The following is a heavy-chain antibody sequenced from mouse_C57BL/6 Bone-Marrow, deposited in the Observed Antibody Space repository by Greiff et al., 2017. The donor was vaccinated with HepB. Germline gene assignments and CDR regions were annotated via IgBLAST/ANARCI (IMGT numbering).Heavy chain of an antibody. CDR2: ISSGGDYI. CDR1: GFTFSSYA. J-gene: IGHJ3*01. V-gene: IGHV5-9-1*02. CDR3: TRVYDYDWFAY. Sequence: EVNVVESGEGLVKPGGSLKLSCAASGFTFSSYAMSWVRQTPEKRLEWVAYISSGGDYIYYADTVKGRFTISRDNARNTLYLQMSSLKSEDTAMYYCTRVYDYDWFAYWGQGTLVTVSA. D-gene: IGHD2-4*01.